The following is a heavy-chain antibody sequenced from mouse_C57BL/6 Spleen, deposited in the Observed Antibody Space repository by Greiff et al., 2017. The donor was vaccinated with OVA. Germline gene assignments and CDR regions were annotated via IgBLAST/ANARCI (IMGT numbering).Heavy chain of an antibody. D-gene: IGHD2-1*01. CDR1: GYAFTNYL. CDR2: INPGSGGT. CDR3: ARGAYGNYPAY. J-gene: IGHJ3*01. Sequence: VQLQQSGAELVRPGTSVKVSCKASGYAFTNYLIEWVKQRPGQGLEWIGVINPGSGGTNYNEKFKGKATLTADKSSSTAYMQLSSLTSEDSAVYFCARGAYGNYPAYWGQGTLVTVSA. V-gene: IGHV1-54*01.